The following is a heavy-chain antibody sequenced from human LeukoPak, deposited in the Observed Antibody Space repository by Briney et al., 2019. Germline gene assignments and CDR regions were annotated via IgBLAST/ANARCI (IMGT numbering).Heavy chain of an antibody. D-gene: IGHD3-3*01. CDR1: GFTFSSYW. CDR3: ARDLSGTYYHFWSGYYDWYFDL. J-gene: IGHJ2*01. CDR2: INSDGSST. Sequence: PGGSLRLSCAASGFTFSSYWMHWVRQAPGKGLVWVSRINSDGSSTSYADSVKGRFTISRDNAKNTLYLQMNSLRAEDTAVYYCARDLSGTYYHFWSGYYDWYFDLWVRGTLVTVSS. V-gene: IGHV3-74*01.